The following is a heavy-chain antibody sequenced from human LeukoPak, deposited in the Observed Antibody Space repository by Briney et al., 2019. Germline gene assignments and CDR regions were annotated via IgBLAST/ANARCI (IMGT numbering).Heavy chain of an antibody. J-gene: IGHJ4*02. D-gene: IGHD3-9*01. V-gene: IGHV3-23*01. CDR1: GLTFRSYY. CDR3: AKSFLTGYSLFDS. Sequence: PGGALRLSCAASGLTFRSYYMSGVRQARGRGLEGVSAISGRGGSIFYIGSVCGRLTISIDNSKTTLYVQMTSLRAEDTAVYYCAKSFLTGYSLFDSWGQGPLVTVSS. CDR2: ISGRGGSI.